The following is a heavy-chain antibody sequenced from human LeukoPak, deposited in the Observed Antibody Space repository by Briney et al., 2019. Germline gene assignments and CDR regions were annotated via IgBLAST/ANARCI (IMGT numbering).Heavy chain of an antibody. J-gene: IGHJ4*02. V-gene: IGHV4-34*01. CDR2: INHSGST. CDR3: ANLNYRDCSSTSCYDFDY. Sequence: SETLSLTCTVYGGSFSGYYWSWIRQPPGKGLEWIGEINHSGSTNYNPSLKSRVTISVDTSKNQFSLKLSSVTAADTAVYYCANLNYRDCSSTSCYDFDYWGQGTLVTVSS. D-gene: IGHD2-2*01. CDR1: GGSFSGYY.